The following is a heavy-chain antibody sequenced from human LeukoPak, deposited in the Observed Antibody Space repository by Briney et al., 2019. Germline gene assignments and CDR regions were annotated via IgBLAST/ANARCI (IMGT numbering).Heavy chain of an antibody. V-gene: IGHV1-46*01. CDR3: ARSGTFRGYFDY. J-gene: IGHJ4*02. CDR1: GYTFTGYY. CDR2: INPSGGTT. Sequence: ASVKVSCTASGYTFTGYYMHWVRQAPGQGLEWMGMINPSGGTTNYPQKFQGRVTMTRDTSTSTVYMELSSLRPDDTAVYYCARSGTFRGYFDYWGQGTLITVSS. D-gene: IGHD3-10*01.